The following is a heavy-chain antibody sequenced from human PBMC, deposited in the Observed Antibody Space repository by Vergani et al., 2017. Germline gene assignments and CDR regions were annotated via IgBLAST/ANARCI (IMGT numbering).Heavy chain of an antibody. CDR1: GFTFSSNW. CDR2: VNGDGSDT. V-gene: IGHV3-74*02. D-gene: IGHD2-21*01. CDR3: VSGYCGGCEY. J-gene: IGHJ4*02. Sequence: EVQLLESGGGWVQPGGSLRLSCVASGFTFSSNWMPWVRQVPEKGLVWVSRVNGDGSDTSYADSVKGRFTISRDNDKNMLFLQMNSRRVDDTGVYYCVSGYCGGCEYGGQGTLVPVSP.